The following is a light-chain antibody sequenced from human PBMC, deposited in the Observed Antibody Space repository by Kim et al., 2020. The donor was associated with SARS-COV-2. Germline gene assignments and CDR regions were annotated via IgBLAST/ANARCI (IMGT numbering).Light chain of an antibody. CDR3: QVWDCSTEV. CDR1: NIGHKY. V-gene: IGLV3-9*01. J-gene: IGLJ3*02. CDR2: KDS. Sequence: SYELTQPLSVSVALGQTAKITCGGNNIGHKYVHWYQQKPGQAPVLVMYKDSSRPSGIPERFSGSNSGNTATLTISRAQAGDEAEYYCQVWDCSTEVFGRGTQLTVL.